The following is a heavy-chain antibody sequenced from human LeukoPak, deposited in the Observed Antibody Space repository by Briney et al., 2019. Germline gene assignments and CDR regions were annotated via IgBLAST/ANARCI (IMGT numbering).Heavy chain of an antibody. D-gene: IGHD2-15*01. CDR3: ARDVARISDY. J-gene: IGHJ4*02. V-gene: IGHV3-21*01. CDR1: GFTFSSYS. Sequence: GGSLRLSCAASGFTFSSYSMNWVRQASGKGLEWVSSISSDSNYIYYAESVKGRFTISRDNAKNSLYLQMNSLRAEDTAVYYCARDVARISDYWGQGALVTVSS. CDR2: ISSDSNYI.